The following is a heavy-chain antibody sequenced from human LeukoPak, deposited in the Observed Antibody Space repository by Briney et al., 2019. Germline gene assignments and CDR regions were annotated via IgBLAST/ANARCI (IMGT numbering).Heavy chain of an antibody. V-gene: IGHV4-59*01. CDR2: IYYSGST. Sequence: SETLSLTCTVSGGSISSYYWSWIQQPPGEGLEWIGYIYYSGSTNYNPSLKSRVTISVDTSKNQFSLKLSSVTAADTAVYYCARGHDILTGYYQGAFDIWGQGTMVTVSS. CDR3: ARGHDILTGYYQGAFDI. D-gene: IGHD3-9*01. CDR1: GGSISSYY. J-gene: IGHJ3*02.